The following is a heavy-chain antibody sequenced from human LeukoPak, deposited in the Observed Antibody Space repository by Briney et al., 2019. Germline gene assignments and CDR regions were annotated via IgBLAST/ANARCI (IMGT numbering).Heavy chain of an antibody. J-gene: IGHJ4*02. CDR1: GFTFSSYG. V-gene: IGHV3-33*01. CDR3: ARDSSDYATDY. D-gene: IGHD3-16*01. CDR2: IRYDGSNK. Sequence: GGSLRLSCAASGFTFSSYGMHWVRQAPGKGLEWVAVIRYDGSNKYYADSVKGRFTISRDNSKNTLYLQMNSLRAEDTAVYYCARDSSDYATDYWGQGTLVTVSS.